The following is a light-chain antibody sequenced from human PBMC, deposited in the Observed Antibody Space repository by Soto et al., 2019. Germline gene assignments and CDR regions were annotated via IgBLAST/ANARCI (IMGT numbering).Light chain of an antibody. CDR3: QHYNDWPLT. CDR2: DVS. CDR1: QNIWNK. J-gene: IGKJ4*01. V-gene: IGKV3-15*01. Sequence: EIVMTQSPATLSVSPGERVTLSCRASQNIWNKLAWYQQRPGQIPRLLMYDVSSRASGIPARFTGSGSQTEFTLTINSLQSEDFAVYYCQHYNDWPLTFGGGTKVDIK.